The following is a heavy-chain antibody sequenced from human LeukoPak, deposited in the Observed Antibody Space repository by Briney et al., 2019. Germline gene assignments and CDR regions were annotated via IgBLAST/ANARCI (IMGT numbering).Heavy chain of an antibody. CDR3: ARLSPLGYCTNGVCYEPDY. CDR2: SDPEDGET. V-gene: IGHV1-24*01. D-gene: IGHD2-8*01. J-gene: IGHJ4*02. CDR1: GYTLTELS. Sequence: ASVKVSCKVSGYTLTELSMHWVREAPGKGLEWMGGSDPEDGETIYAQKFQGRVTMTEDTSTDTAYMELSRLRSDDTAVYYCARLSPLGYCTNGVCYEPDYWGQGTLVTVSS.